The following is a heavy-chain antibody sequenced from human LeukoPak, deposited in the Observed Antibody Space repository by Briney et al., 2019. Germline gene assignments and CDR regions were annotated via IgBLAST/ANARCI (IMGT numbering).Heavy chain of an antibody. CDR3: ALGTRGVMSDY. CDR2: IYSGGRT. V-gene: IGHV3-53*01. D-gene: IGHD3-10*01. CDR1: GFTVSSNY. J-gene: IGHJ4*02. Sequence: PGGSLRLSCAASGFTVSSNYMSWVRQAPGKGLEWVSVIYSGGRTYYADSVKGRFTISRDNSKNTLYLQMNSLRAEDTAIYYCALGTRGVMSDYWGQGTLVTVAS.